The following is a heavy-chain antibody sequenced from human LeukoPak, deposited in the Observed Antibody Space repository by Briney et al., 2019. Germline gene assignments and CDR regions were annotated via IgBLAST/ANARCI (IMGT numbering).Heavy chain of an antibody. CDR3: ATGKGRTRYFDY. CDR1: GYTLTELS. J-gene: IGHJ4*02. D-gene: IGHD3-3*01. CDR2: FDPEDGET. V-gene: IGHV1-24*01. Sequence: GASVKVSCKVSGYTLTELSMHWVRQAPGKGLEWMGGFDPEDGETIYAQKFQGRVTMTEDTSTDTAYMELSSLRSEDTAVYYCATGKGRTRYFDYWGQGTLVTVSS.